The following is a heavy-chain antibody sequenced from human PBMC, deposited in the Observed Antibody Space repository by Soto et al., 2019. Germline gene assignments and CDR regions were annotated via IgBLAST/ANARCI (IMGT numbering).Heavy chain of an antibody. CDR2: IYYSGST. CDR1: GGSISSYY. D-gene: IGHD7-27*01. Sequence: PSETLSLTCTVSGGSISSYYWSWIRQPPGKGLEWIGYIYYSGSTNYNPSLKSRVTISVDTSKSQFSLKLTSVTAADTAVYYCASHLRPTNWGGGYFDYWGQGPLVTVSS. V-gene: IGHV4-59*08. J-gene: IGHJ4*02. CDR3: ASHLRPTNWGGGYFDY.